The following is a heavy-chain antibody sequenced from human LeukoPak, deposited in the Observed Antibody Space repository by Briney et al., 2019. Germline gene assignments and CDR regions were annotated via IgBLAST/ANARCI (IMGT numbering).Heavy chain of an antibody. D-gene: IGHD3-10*01. CDR1: GYTFTSHY. Sequence: ASVKVSCKASGYTFTSHYMHWVRQAPGQGLEWMGIINPSSDSTTYAQKFQGRVTMTRDTSTTTVYMELSSLRSEDTAVYYCARLFVPLDYYGSGSYRSLYYYYGMDVWGQGTTVTVSS. CDR3: ARLFVPLDYYGSGSYRSLYYYYGMDV. V-gene: IGHV1-46*01. CDR2: INPSSDST. J-gene: IGHJ6*02.